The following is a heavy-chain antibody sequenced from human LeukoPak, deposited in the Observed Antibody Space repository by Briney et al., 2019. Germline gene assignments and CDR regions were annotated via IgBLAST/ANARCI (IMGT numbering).Heavy chain of an antibody. CDR2: ISTGSSTT. V-gene: IGHV3-48*01. Sequence: GGSLRLSCAASEFAFSTYNMNWVRQAPGKGLEWVSYISTGSSTTYYADSVKGRFTISRDNVENSLYLQMNSLRAGDTAVYYCAKEHIVGATVGFDYWGQGTLVTVSS. CDR3: AKEHIVGATVGFDY. CDR1: EFAFSTYN. D-gene: IGHD1-26*01. J-gene: IGHJ4*02.